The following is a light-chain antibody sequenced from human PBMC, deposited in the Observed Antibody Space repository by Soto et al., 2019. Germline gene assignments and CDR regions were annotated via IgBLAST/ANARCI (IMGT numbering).Light chain of an antibody. CDR1: QSISSY. V-gene: IGKV1-39*01. J-gene: IGKJ2*01. CDR3: QQSSSTPPT. CDR2: AAS. Sequence: DIQMTQSPSSLSASVGDRVTITCRASQSISSYLNWYQQKPGKAPKLLIYAASSLQSGVPSRFSGSGSGTDFPLTISSLQPEDFATSHCQQSSSTPPTFGQGTKLEIK.